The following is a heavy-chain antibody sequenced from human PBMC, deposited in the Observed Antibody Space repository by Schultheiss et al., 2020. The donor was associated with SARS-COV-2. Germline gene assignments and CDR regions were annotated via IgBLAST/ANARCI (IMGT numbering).Heavy chain of an antibody. J-gene: IGHJ3*02. CDR3: ARDVESGSHHDAFDI. D-gene: IGHD1-26*01. V-gene: IGHV4-4*07. Sequence: SETLSLTCTVSGGSISSYYWSWIRQPAGKGLEWIGPIYTSGSTNYNPSLKSRVTMSVDTSKNQFSLKLSSVTAADTAVYYCARDVESGSHHDAFDIWGQGTMVTVSS. CDR2: IYTSGST. CDR1: GGSISSYY.